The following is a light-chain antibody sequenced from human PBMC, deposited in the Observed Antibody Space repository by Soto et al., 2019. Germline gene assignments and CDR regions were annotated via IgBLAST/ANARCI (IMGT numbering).Light chain of an antibody. CDR1: SSDVGGAYNY. Sequence: QSALTQPASVSGSPGQSITISCTGTSSDVGGAYNYVSWYQQHPGKAPKLMIYEVIHRPSGVSNRFSGSKSGNTASLTISGLQAEDEADYYCASYTSSSTSVIFGRGTKLTVL. V-gene: IGLV2-14*01. J-gene: IGLJ2*01. CDR3: ASYTSSSTSVI. CDR2: EVI.